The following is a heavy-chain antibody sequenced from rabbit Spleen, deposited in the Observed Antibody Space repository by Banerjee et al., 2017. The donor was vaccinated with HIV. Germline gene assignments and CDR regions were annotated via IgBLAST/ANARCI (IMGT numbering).Heavy chain of an antibody. CDR2: IYAGDGST. CDR3: ARDGAPAYTDYAYYFKL. J-gene: IGHJ4*01. Sequence: LEESGGGLVKPGGTLTLTCTASRFSLFNYWMCWVRQAPGKGLDLIGCIYAGDGSTDYTNWVNGRFTISKTSSTVDLQMTSLTAADTATYFCARDGAPAYTDYAYYFKLWGPGTLVTVS. CDR1: RFSLFNYW. D-gene: IGHD7-1*01. V-gene: IGHV1S42*01.